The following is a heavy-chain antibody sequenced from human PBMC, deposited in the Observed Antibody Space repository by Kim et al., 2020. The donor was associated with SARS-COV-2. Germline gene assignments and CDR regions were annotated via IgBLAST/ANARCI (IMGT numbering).Heavy chain of an antibody. Sequence: SETLSLTCAVYGGSFSGFYWSWIRQPPGKGLEWIGEINHSGSINYNPSLKSRVTISIDTSKNQFSLKLTSVTAADTGVYYCAGGRAGVVPAPILGIGPDYVYLIVGLWARGPALPVSS. CDR2: INHSGSI. D-gene: IGHD2-2*02. V-gene: IGHV4-34*01. CDR1: GGSFSGFY. J-gene: IGHJ2*01. CDR3: AGGRAGVVPAPILGIGPDYVYLIVGL.